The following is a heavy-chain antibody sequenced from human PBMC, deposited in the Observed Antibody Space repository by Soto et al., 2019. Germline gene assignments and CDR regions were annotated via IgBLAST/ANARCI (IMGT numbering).Heavy chain of an antibody. CDR1: GFTFSDHY. CDR2: SSNSGAFR. J-gene: IGHJ4*02. Sequence: PGGSLRLSCAASGFTFSDHYMSWIRQAPGKGLEWVGYSSNSGAFRSYADSVKGRFSISRDNAKNSLYLQINSLRGDDTATYFCVRAGDNYNHLDYWGQGTPVTVSS. D-gene: IGHD1-1*01. V-gene: IGHV3-11*06. CDR3: VRAGDNYNHLDY.